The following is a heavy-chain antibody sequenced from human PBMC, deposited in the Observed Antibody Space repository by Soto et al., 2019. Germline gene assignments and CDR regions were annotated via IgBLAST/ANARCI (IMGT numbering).Heavy chain of an antibody. CDR3: SKDRDGAAAGPTKFYGMDV. J-gene: IGHJ6*02. CDR1: GFTFSSYA. Sequence: EVQLLESGGGLVQPGGSLRLSCAASGFTFSSYAMSWVRQAQGKGLEWVSVISGSGDSTYYADSVRGRFTISRDNSNNTLYLQMNSLRAENTAVYYCSKDRDGAAAGPTKFYGMDVWGQGTTVTVSS. V-gene: IGHV3-23*01. CDR2: ISGSGDST. D-gene: IGHD6-13*01.